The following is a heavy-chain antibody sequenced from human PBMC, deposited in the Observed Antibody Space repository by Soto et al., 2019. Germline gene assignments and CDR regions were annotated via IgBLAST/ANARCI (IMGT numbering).Heavy chain of an antibody. CDR1: GGSFNVYD. CDR2: INHSGST. J-gene: IGHJ5*02. D-gene: IGHD3-3*01. V-gene: IGHV4-34*01. Sequence: SGTLSLTCAVCGGSFNVYDLSWTRQPPGKGLEWIGEINHSGSTNYNPSLKSRVTISVDTSKNQFSLKLSSVTAADTAVYYCAGLSGLDPWXQGTLVTVSS. CDR3: AGLSGLDP.